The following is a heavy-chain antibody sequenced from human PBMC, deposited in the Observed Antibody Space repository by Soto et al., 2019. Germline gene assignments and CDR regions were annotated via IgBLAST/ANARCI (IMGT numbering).Heavy chain of an antibody. D-gene: IGHD6-13*01. CDR2: IYYSGST. J-gene: IGHJ4*02. V-gene: IGHV4-30-2*05. Sequence: SETLSLTCAVSGGSISSGCYSWSWIRQPPGKGLEWIGSIYYSGSTYYNPSLKSRVTISVDTSKNQFSLKLNSVTAADTAVYYCASRHSSPYFDYWGQGTLVTVSS. CDR1: GGSISSGCYS. CDR3: ASRHSSPYFDY.